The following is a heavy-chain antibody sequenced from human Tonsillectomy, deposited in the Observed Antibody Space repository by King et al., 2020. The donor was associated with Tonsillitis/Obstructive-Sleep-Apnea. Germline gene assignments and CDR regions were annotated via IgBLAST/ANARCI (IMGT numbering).Heavy chain of an antibody. CDR1: GDTFIDYY. CDR3: AREPDYTGVN. Sequence: VQLVESGAEVKKPGASVKVSCKASGDTFIDYYMHWVRQAPGQGLEWMGWINPNSGATNSAQKFQGRVTMTRDTSISTAYMELSRLRSDDTAMYYCAREPDYTGVNWGQGTLVTVSS. V-gene: IGHV1-2*02. D-gene: IGHD4/OR15-4a*01. CDR2: INPNSGAT. J-gene: IGHJ4*02.